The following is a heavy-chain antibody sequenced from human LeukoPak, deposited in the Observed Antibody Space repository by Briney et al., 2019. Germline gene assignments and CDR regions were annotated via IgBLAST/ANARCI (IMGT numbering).Heavy chain of an antibody. CDR1: GFTFSSYW. J-gene: IGHJ4*02. CDR2: ISGSGGST. Sequence: PGGSLRLSCAASGFTFSSYWMSWVRQAPGKGLEWVSAISGSGGSTYYADSVKGRFTISRDNSKNTLYLQMNSLRAEDTAVYYCAKGEAYCGGDCYEVDYWGQGTLVTVSS. CDR3: AKGEAYCGGDCYEVDY. D-gene: IGHD2-21*02. V-gene: IGHV3-23*01.